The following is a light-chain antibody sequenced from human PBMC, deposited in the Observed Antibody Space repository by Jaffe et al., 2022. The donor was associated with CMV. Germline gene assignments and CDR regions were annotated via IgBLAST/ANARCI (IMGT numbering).Light chain of an antibody. CDR1: QSISSN. J-gene: IGKJ2*03. CDR3: QQYNDWPRG. V-gene: IGKV3-15*01. CDR2: GAS. Sequence: EIVLTQSPATLSVSPGERATLSCRASQSISSNLAWYQQKPGQAPRLLIYGASTRATGIPARLAGSGSGTEFTLTISSLQSEDFAVYHCQQYNDWPRGFGQGTKLEIK.